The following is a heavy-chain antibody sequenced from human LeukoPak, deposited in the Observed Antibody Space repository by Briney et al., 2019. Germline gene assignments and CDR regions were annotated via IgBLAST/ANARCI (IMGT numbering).Heavy chain of an antibody. V-gene: IGHV4-34*01. J-gene: IGHJ3*02. CDR3: ARLTPTQTTDESVDTAMAGRAFDI. D-gene: IGHD5-18*01. Sequence: SETLSLTCGVYGWSFNDYYWNWIRQPPGKGLEWIGEINARGDTNYNPSLKSRVTISVDTSKNQFSLKLSSVTAADTAVYYCARLTPTQTTDESVDTAMAGRAFDIWGQGTMVTVSS. CDR2: INARGDT. CDR1: GWSFNDYY.